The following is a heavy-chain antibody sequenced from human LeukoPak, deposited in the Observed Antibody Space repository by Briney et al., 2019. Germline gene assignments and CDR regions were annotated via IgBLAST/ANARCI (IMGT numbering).Heavy chain of an antibody. Sequence: GGSLRLSCAASGFTFSSYAMHWVRQAPGKGLEWVAVISYDGSNKYYADSVKGRFTISRDNSKNTLYLQMNSLRAEDTAVYYCARGGSSSWYLHYFDYWGQGTLVTVSS. V-gene: IGHV3-30*04. J-gene: IGHJ4*02. D-gene: IGHD6-13*01. CDR1: GFTFSSYA. CDR2: ISYDGSNK. CDR3: ARGGSSSWYLHYFDY.